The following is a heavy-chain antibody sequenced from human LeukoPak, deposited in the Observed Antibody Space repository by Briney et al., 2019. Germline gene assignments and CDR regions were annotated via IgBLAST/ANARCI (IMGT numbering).Heavy chain of an antibody. Sequence: SETLSLTCTVSGGSISSYYWSWIRQPPGKGLEWIGYIYYSGRTNYNPSLKSRVTISVDTSKNQFSLKLSSVTAADTAVYYCASSSMPGTHFDYWGQGTLVTVSS. CDR1: GGSISSYY. CDR3: ASSSMPGTHFDY. J-gene: IGHJ4*02. D-gene: IGHD3-10*01. V-gene: IGHV4-59*01. CDR2: IYYSGRT.